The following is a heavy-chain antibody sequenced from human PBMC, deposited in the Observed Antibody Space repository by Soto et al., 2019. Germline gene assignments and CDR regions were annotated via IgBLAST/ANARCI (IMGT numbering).Heavy chain of an antibody. J-gene: IGHJ6*03. D-gene: IGHD5-12*01. CDR1: GGSISSYY. CDR3: ASVVATISSGRYYYYMDV. V-gene: IGHV4-59*01. CDR2: IYYSGST. Sequence: SETLSLTCTVSGGSISSYYWSWIRQPPGKGLEWIGYIYYSGSTNYNPSLKSRVTISVDTSKNQFSLKLSSVTAAGTAVYYCASVVATISSGRYYYYMDVWGKGTTVTVSS.